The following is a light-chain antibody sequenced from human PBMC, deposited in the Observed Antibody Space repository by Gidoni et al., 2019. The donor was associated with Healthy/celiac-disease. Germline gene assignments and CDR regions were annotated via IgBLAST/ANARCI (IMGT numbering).Light chain of an antibody. CDR3: QQYNNWPPLT. V-gene: IGKV3-15*01. J-gene: IGKJ4*01. Sequence: EIVMTQYPATLSVSPGERATLPCRASQSVSSNLAWYQQKPGQAPRLLIYGASTRATGIPARFSGSGSGTEFTLTISSLQSEDFAVYYCQQYNNWPPLTFGGXTKVEIK. CDR1: QSVSSN. CDR2: GAS.